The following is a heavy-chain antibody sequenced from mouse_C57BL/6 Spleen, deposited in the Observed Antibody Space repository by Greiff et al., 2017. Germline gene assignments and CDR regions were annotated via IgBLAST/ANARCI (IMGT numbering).Heavy chain of an antibody. CDR2: IDPSDSYT. J-gene: IGHJ1*03. Sequence: VQLQQPGAELVRPGTSVKLSCKASGYTFTSYWMHWVKQRPGQGLEWIGVIDPSDSYTNYNQKFKGKATLTVDTSSSTAYMQLSSLTSEDSAVYYCARGKIYSNYGYFDVWGTGTTVTVSS. V-gene: IGHV1-59*01. CDR1: GYTFTSYW. CDR3: ARGKIYSNYGYFDV. D-gene: IGHD2-5*01.